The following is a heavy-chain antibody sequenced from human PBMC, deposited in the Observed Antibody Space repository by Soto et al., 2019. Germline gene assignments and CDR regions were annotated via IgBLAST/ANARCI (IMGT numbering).Heavy chain of an antibody. Sequence: SETLSLTCAVSGGSISSGGYSWSWIRQPPGKGLEWIGYIYHSGSTYYNPSLKSRVTISVDRSKNQFSLKLSSVTAADTAVYYCARVNYYDSSGYVGYFDYWGQGTLVTVSS. CDR3: ARVNYYDSSGYVGYFDY. V-gene: IGHV4-30-2*01. J-gene: IGHJ4*02. D-gene: IGHD3-22*01. CDR2: IYHSGST. CDR1: GGSISSGGYS.